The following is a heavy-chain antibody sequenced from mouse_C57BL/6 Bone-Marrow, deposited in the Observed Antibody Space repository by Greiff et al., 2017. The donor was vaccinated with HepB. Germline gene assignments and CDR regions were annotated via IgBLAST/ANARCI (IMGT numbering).Heavy chain of an antibody. V-gene: IGHV1-4*01. CDR3: AFYDYVYFGY. CDR1: GYTFTSYT. Sequence: VQLQQSGAELVRPGASVKMSCKASGYTFTSYTMHWVKQRPGKGLEWIGYINPSSGYTKYNQKFKDKATLTADKSYSTAYMQLSSLTSEDSAVYCCAFYDYVYFGYWGQGATLSVST. CDR2: INPSSGYT. J-gene: IGHJ2*01. D-gene: IGHD2-4*01.